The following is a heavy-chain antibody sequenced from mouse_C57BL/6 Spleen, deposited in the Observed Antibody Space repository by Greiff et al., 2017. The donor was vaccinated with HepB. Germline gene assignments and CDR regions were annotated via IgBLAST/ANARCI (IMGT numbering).Heavy chain of an antibody. D-gene: IGHD2-5*01. CDR3: ASLYYSKGY. Sequence: EVQLQQSGAELVKPGASVKLSCTASGFNIKDYYMHWVKQRTEQGLEWIGRIDPEDGETKYAPKFQSKATITADTSSNTAYLQLSSLTSEDTAVYYCASLYYSKGYWGQGTTLTVSS. V-gene: IGHV14-2*01. CDR2: IDPEDGET. CDR1: GFNIKDYY. J-gene: IGHJ2*01.